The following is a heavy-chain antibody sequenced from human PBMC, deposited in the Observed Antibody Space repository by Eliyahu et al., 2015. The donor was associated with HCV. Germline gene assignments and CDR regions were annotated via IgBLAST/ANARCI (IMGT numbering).Heavy chain of an antibody. CDR3: ARVGGYSSGWRNYYYYGMDV. V-gene: IGHV1-46*03. D-gene: IGHD6-19*01. J-gene: IGHJ6*02. Sequence: QVQLVQSGAEVKKPGASVKVSCKASGYTFTSYYMHGVRXAPGQGLEWMGIINPSGASTSYAQKFQGRVTMTRDTSTSTVYMELSSLRSEDTAVYYCARVGGYSSGWRNYYYYGMDVWGQGTTVTVSS. CDR2: INPSGAST. CDR1: GYTFTSYY.